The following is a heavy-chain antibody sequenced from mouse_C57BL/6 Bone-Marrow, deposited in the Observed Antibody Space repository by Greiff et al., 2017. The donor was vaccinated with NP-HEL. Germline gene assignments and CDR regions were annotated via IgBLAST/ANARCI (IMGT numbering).Heavy chain of an antibody. V-gene: IGHV1-55*01. CDR2: IYPGSGST. CDR3: AREITTVGD. CDR1: GYTFTSYW. J-gene: IGHJ2*01. Sequence: QVQLQQPGAELVKPGASVKLSCKASGYTFTSYWITWVQQTPGQGLEWIGDIYPGSGSTNYNEKFKSKATLTVDTSSSTAYMQISSLTSDDSAVYYCAREITTVGDWGQGTTLTVSS. D-gene: IGHD1-1*01.